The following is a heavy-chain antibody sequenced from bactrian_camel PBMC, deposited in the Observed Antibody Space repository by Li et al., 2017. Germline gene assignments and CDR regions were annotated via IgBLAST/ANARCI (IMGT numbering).Heavy chain of an antibody. CDR1: GIFYSRAC. V-gene: IGHV3S54*01. J-gene: IGHJ4*01. CDR2: IYTMAGST. D-gene: IGHD5*01. CDR3: VTAESLDCTYGYWYKY. Sequence: VQLVESGGGSVQTGGSLSLSCVASGIFYSRACMGWFRQTPGKEREGVAVIYTMAGSTYYADSVKGRFTISRDNAKNTLYLQMNSLKTEDTAVYYCVTAESLDCTYGYWYKYWGQGTQVTVS.